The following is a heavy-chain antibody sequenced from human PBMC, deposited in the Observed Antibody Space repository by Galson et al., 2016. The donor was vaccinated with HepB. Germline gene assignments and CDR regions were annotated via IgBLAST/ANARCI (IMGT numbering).Heavy chain of an antibody. V-gene: IGHV3-7*03. J-gene: IGHJ4*02. D-gene: IGHD3-10*01. CDR3: AGDYFRGATDY. CDR1: GLTFSRSW. CDR2: IREDGSGQ. Sequence: LRLSCAASGLTFSRSWMIWVRQAPGKGLEWVAGIREDGSGQSYVDSVKGRFIISRDNAKNSLYLAMNSLRVEDKAVYYCAGDYFRGATDYWGQGTLVTVSS.